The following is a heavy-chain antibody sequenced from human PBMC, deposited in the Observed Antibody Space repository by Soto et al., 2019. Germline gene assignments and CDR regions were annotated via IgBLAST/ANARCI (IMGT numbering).Heavy chain of an antibody. V-gene: IGHV4-34*01. D-gene: IGHD3-10*01. Sequence: SETLSLTCAVYGGSFSGYYWSWIRQPPGKGLEWIGEINHSGSTNYNPSLKSRVTISVDTSKNQFSLKLSSVTAADTAVYYCANDLTYYYGSGSDRPAPGYWGQGTLVTVSS. CDR2: INHSGST. J-gene: IGHJ4*02. CDR1: GGSFSGYY. CDR3: ANDLTYYYGSGSDRPAPGY.